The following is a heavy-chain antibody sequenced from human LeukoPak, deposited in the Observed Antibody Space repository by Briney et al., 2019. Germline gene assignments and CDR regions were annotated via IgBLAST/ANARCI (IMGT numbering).Heavy chain of an antibody. CDR3: VTDRDLQRLSY. CDR1: GGSISSGGYY. CDR2: IYYSGST. Sequence: ASETLSLTCTVSGGSISSGGYYWSWIRQHPGKGLEWIGYIYYSGSTYYNPSLKSRVTISVDTSKNQFSLKLSSVTAADTAVYYCVTDRDLQRLSYRGQGTLVTVSS. V-gene: IGHV4-31*03. J-gene: IGHJ4*02. D-gene: IGHD3-16*02.